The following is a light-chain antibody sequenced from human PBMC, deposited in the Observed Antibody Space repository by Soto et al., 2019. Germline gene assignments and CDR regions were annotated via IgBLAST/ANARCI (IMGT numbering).Light chain of an antibody. V-gene: IGKV3-11*01. J-gene: IGKJ5*01. CDR2: DAS. CDR1: QSVSSY. CDR3: QQRSNWPPA. Sequence: EIVLTQSPGTLSVSPGEGATVSCRASQSVSSYLAWYQQKPGQAPRLLIYDASNRATGIPARFSGSGSGTDFTLTISSLEPEDFAVYYCQQRSNWPPAFGQGTRLEIK.